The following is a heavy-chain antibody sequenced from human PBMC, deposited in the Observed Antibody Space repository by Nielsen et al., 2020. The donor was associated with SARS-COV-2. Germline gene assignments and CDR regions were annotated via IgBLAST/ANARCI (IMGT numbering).Heavy chain of an antibody. CDR3: ARVWGLRFDY. J-gene: IGHJ4*02. Sequence: ASVKVSCKVSGYTLTELSMHWVRQAPGKGLEWMGGFDPEDGETIYAQKLQGRVTMTTDTSTSTAYMELRSLRSDDTAVYYCARVWGLRFDYWGQGTLVTVSS. V-gene: IGHV1-24*01. D-gene: IGHD3-16*01. CDR2: FDPEDGET. CDR1: GYTLTELS.